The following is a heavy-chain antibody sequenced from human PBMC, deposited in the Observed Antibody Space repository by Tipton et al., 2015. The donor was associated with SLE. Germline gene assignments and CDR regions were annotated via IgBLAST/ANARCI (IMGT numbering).Heavy chain of an antibody. CDR3: ARSRESVNSAAFEI. V-gene: IGHV4-39*02. D-gene: IGHD4-23*01. Sequence: TLSLTCTVSGGSISSSSYYWGWIRQPPGKGLEWIGSISHTGSTYYNPSLKSRVTISLDTSKNHFSLRLTSVTAADAAVYSCARSRESVNSAAFEIWGQGTMVTVSS. J-gene: IGHJ3*02. CDR2: ISHTGST. CDR1: GGSISSSSYY.